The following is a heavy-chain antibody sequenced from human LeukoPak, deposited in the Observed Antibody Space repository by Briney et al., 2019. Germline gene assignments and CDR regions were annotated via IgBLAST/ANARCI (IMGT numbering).Heavy chain of an antibody. CDR2: ISAYNGNT. V-gene: IGHV1-18*01. CDR1: GYTFTSYG. Sequence: ASVKVSCKASGYTFTSYGISWVRQAPGQGLEWMGWISAYNGNTNYAQKLQGRVTMTTDTSTSTAYMELGSLRSDDTAVYYCARDRGYSSSWYWFDPWGQGTLVTVSS. J-gene: IGHJ5*02. CDR3: ARDRGYSSSWYWFDP. D-gene: IGHD6-13*01.